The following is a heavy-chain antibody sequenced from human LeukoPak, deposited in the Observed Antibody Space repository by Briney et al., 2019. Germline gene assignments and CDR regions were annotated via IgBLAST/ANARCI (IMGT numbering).Heavy chain of an antibody. CDR3: RVFAETADY. CDR1: GFIFSSYW. J-gene: IGHJ4*02. D-gene: IGHD1-1*01. CDR2: IKQDGSEK. Sequence: TGGSLTLSCAASGFIFSSYWMNWVRQAPGKGLEWVANIKQDGSEKNYVDSVKGRFTISRDNAKNSLYLQMNSLRAEDTAVYYCRVFAETADYWGPGTLVTVSS. V-gene: IGHV3-7*01.